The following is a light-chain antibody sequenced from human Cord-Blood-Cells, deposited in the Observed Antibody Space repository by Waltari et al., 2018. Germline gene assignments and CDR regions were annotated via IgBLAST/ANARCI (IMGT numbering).Light chain of an antibody. V-gene: IGLV3-9*01. CDR3: QVWDSSTVV. CDR1: KLGSKH. J-gene: IGLJ2*01. Sequence: SYELTQPLPVSVALRQTARITCGGHKLGSKHGPWYQPKPGQAPVLVIYRDSNRPSGIPERFSGSNSGNTATLTISRAQAGGEADYYCQVWDSSTVVFGGGTKLTVL. CDR2: RDS.